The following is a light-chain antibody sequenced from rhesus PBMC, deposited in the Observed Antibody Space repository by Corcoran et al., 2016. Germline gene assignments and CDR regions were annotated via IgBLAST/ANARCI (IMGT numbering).Light chain of an antibody. CDR2: EAS. V-gene: IGKV1-25*01. CDR3: QHYYSTPPT. Sequence: DIQMTQSPSSLSASVGDRVTITCRASQGINNDLAWYQQKPGETPKLLIYEASRLQSGIPSRFSGSGSGTDFTLTLSSLQSEDFATYYCQHYYSTPPTFGQGTKVEIK. CDR1: QGINND. J-gene: IGKJ1*01.